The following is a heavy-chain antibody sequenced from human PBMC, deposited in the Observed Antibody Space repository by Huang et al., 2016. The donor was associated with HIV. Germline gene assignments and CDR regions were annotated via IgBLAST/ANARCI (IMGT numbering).Heavy chain of an antibody. D-gene: IGHD3-22*01. CDR2: IIPIFGTA. CDR1: GGTFSRYA. Sequence: QVQLVQSGAEVKKPGSSVKVSCKAFGGTFSRYAISWVRQAPGKGIEVMGGIIPIFGTANYAQKCQGRVTITSDESTSTAYMELSSLRSEDTAVYYCARVESRRYYDSSGYYYWGQGTLVTVSS. V-gene: IGHV1-69*01. J-gene: IGHJ4*02. CDR3: ARVESRRYYDSSGYYY.